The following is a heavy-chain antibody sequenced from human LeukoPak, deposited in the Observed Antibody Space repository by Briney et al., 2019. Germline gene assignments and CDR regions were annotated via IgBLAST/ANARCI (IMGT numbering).Heavy chain of an antibody. CDR3: ARSDGTYYFDY. D-gene: IGHD6-13*01. CDR2: INPNNGGT. J-gene: IGHJ4*02. Sequence: GASVKVSCKASGYTFTGYYMHWVRQAPGQGLEWVGWINPNNGGTNYAQKFQGRVTMTRDTSISTAYMELSRLRSDDTAVYYCARSDGTYYFDYWGQGTLVTVSS. V-gene: IGHV1-2*02. CDR1: GYTFTGYY.